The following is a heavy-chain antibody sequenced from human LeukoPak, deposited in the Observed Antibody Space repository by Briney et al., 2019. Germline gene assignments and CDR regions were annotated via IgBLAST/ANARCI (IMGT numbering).Heavy chain of an antibody. CDR3: ARGGDYLYYYYMDV. J-gene: IGHJ6*03. D-gene: IGHD4-17*01. CDR1: GYSISSGYY. Sequence: SETLSLTCAVSGYSISSGYYWGWIRQPPGKGLEWIGSIYHSGSTYYNPSLKGRVTISVDTSKNQFSLKLSSVTAADTAVYYCARGGDYLYYYYMDVWGKGTTVTVSS. V-gene: IGHV4-38-2*01. CDR2: IYHSGST.